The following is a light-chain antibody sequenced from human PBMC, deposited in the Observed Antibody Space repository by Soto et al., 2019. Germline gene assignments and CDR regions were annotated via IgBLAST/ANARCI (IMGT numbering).Light chain of an antibody. CDR1: HSISSSF. J-gene: IGKJ5*01. CDR2: GAS. Sequence: PGEIASVSFWASHSISSSFLAWYQQKPGQAPRLLIYGASSRATGIPDRFSGTGSETDFTLTISRLEPEDFAVYYCQQYDNSPITFGQGTRLEIK. V-gene: IGKV3-20*01. CDR3: QQYDNSPIT.